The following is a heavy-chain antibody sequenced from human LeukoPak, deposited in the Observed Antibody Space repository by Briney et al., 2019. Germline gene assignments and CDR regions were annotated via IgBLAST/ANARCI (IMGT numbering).Heavy chain of an antibody. CDR3: VRDFVGPDDL. J-gene: IGHJ5*02. CDR1: GFTLSKYW. Sequence: GESLRLSCGDSGFTLSKYWMHWVRQVPGKGLTWVSRINRDGSRIDHAGSVKGRFTISRDNAKNTLYLQMNSLRPEDTAVYYCVRDFVGPDDLWGRGTLVTVSS. D-gene: IGHD1-26*01. V-gene: IGHV3-74*01. CDR2: INRDGSRI.